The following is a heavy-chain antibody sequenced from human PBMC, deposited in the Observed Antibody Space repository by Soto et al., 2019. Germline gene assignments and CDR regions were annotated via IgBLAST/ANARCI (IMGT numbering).Heavy chain of an antibody. CDR3: ARESEDLTSNFDF. Sequence: SIRRVLQIPGKGLEWVSSISSTTNYIYYGDSMKGRFTISRDNAKNSLYLEMNSLRAEDTAVYYCARESEDLTSNFDFWGQGTLVTSP. V-gene: IGHV3-21*06. J-gene: IGHJ4*02. CDR1: S. CDR2: ISSTTNYI.